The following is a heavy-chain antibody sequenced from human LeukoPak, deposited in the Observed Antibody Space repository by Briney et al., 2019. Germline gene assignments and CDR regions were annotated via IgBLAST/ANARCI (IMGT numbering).Heavy chain of an antibody. CDR2: ISGSGGST. CDR3: GRGPRLFQWLLAY. V-gene: IGHV3-23*01. J-gene: IGHJ4*02. Sequence: PGGSLRLSCAASGFTFSSYAMSWVRQAPGKGLEWVSAISGSGGSTYYADSVKGRFTISRDSSKNTLYLQMNSLRAEDTAVYYCGRGPRLFQWLLAYWGQGTLVIVSS. D-gene: IGHD3-22*01. CDR1: GFTFSSYA.